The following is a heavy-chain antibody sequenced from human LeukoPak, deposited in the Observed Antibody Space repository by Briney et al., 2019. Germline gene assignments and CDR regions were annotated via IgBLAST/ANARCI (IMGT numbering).Heavy chain of an antibody. Sequence: SETLSLTCTVSGYSISSGYYWGWIRQPPGKGLEWIGSIYHSGGTYYNPSLKSRVTISVDTSKNQFSLKLSSVTAADTAVYYCARDRVRATAMVYYFDYWGQGTLVTVSS. J-gene: IGHJ4*02. CDR2: IYHSGGT. D-gene: IGHD5-18*01. CDR3: ARDRVRATAMVYYFDY. CDR1: GYSISSGYY. V-gene: IGHV4-38-2*02.